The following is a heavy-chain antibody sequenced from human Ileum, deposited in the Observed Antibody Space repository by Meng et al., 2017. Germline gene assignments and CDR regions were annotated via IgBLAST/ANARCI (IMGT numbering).Heavy chain of an antibody. CDR1: GGSITSSSYS. CDR3: ARQVNSDGYPRYFDF. CDR2: IYYSGTT. J-gene: IGHJ4*02. Sequence: QLQHQESGPGLVKPWETLSLTCTVSGGSITSSSYSCGWIRQPPGKGLEWIGYIYYSGTTYYNPSLKSRATISEDTAKNQFSLNLSSVTAADTAVYYCARQVNSDGYPRYFDFWGQGTLVTVSS. D-gene: IGHD5-24*01. V-gene: IGHV4-39*01.